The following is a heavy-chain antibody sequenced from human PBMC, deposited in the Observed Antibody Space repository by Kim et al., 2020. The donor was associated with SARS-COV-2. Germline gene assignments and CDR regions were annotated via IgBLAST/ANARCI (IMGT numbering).Heavy chain of an antibody. J-gene: IGHJ6*02. Sequence: SETLSLTCAVSGGSISSSNWWSWVRQPPGKGLEWIGEIYHSGSTNYNPSLKSRVTISVDKSKNQFSLKLSSVTAADTAVYYCARAYYDSSGYLDYYYGMDVWGQGTTVTVSS. V-gene: IGHV4-4*02. CDR3: ARAYYDSSGYLDYYYGMDV. CDR1: GGSISSSNW. CDR2: IYHSGST. D-gene: IGHD3-22*01.